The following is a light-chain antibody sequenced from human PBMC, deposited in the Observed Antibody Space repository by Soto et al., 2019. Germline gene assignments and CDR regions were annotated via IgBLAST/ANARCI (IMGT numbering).Light chain of an antibody. V-gene: IGKV3-20*01. CDR3: QQYGDSRYT. CDR1: QSVSSSY. CDR2: GAS. Sequence: ETVLTQSPGTLSLSPRERATLSCRASQSVSSSYLAWYQQKPGQAPRLLIYGASSRATGIPDRFSGSGSGTDFTLIISRLEPEDFAVYYCQQYGDSRYTFGQGTKLEIK. J-gene: IGKJ2*01.